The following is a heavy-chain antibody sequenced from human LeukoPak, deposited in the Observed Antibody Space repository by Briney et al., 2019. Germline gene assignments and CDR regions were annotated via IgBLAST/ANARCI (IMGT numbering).Heavy chain of an antibody. CDR2: ISYDGSNK. D-gene: IGHD3-10*01. J-gene: IGHJ4*02. CDR3: ARDLMERYYGSGSYYY. Sequence: GGSLRLSCAASGFTFSSYAMHWVRQAPGKGLEWVAVISYDGSNKYYADSVKGRFTISRDNAKNSLYLQMNSLRAEDTAVYYCARDLMERYYGSGSYYYWGQGTLVTVSS. V-gene: IGHV3-30-3*01. CDR1: GFTFSSYA.